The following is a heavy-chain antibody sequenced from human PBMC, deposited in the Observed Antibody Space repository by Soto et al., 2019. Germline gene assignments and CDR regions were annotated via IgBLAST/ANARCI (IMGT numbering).Heavy chain of an antibody. V-gene: IGHV5-51*01. CDR3: ARGGTYYYDSSGYYSVDYYYYYGMDV. CDR2: IYPGDSDT. Sequence: PGESLKISCKGSGYSFTSYWIGWVRQMPGKGLEWMGIIYPGDSDTRYSPSFQGQVTISADKSISTPYLQWSSLKASDTAMYYCARGGTYYYDSSGYYSVDYYYYYGMDVWGQGTTVTVSS. J-gene: IGHJ6*02. CDR1: GYSFTSYW. D-gene: IGHD3-22*01.